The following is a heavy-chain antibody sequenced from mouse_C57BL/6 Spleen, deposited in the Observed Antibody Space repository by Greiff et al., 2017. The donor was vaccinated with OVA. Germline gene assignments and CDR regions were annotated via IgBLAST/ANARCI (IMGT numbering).Heavy chain of an antibody. Sequence: QVQLQQSGAELARPGASVQMSCKASGYTFTSYTMHWVKQRPGQGLEWIGYINPSSGYTKYNQKFKDKATLTADKSSSTAYMQLSSLTSEDSAVYYCARRNNWDPFDYWGQGTTLTVSS. CDR1: GYTFTSYT. J-gene: IGHJ2*01. CDR3: ARRNNWDPFDY. CDR2: INPSSGYT. D-gene: IGHD4-1*01. V-gene: IGHV1-4*01.